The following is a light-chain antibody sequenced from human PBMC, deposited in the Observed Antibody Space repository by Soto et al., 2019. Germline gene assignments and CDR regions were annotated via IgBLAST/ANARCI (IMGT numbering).Light chain of an antibody. CDR3: QQYYSIPPT. Sequence: TINCKSSQSLLYSSNNKNYLTWYQHKPGQPPKLLIYWASTRKSGVPDRFSGSGSGTDFTLTISSLQAEDVAVYYCQQYYSIPPTFGGGTKVDIK. V-gene: IGKV4-1*01. J-gene: IGKJ4*01. CDR2: WAS. CDR1: QSLLYSSNNKNY.